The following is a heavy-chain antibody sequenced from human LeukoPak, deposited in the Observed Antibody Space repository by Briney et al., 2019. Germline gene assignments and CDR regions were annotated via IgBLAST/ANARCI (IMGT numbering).Heavy chain of an antibody. CDR2: IYSGGST. Sequence: GESLRLSCAASGFTVSSNYMSWVRQAPGKGLEWVSVIYSGGSTYYADSVKGRFTISRDNSKSTLYLQMNSLRAEDTAVYYCARGDGGSSSYRYSDYWGQGTQVTVSS. CDR1: GFTVSSNY. V-gene: IGHV3-66*01. D-gene: IGHD6-6*01. CDR3: ARGDGGSSSYRYSDY. J-gene: IGHJ4*02.